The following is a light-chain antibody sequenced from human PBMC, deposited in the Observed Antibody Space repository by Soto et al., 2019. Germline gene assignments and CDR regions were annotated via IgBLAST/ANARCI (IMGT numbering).Light chain of an antibody. Sequence: EIVLTQSPGTLSLSPGERATLSCRASQSISGTYLAWYQQKPGRAPRILIYGASNRATGIPDRFSGSGSGTDFTLTISRLEPEDFAVSYCQHYGISPPWTFGQGTKVEIK. CDR1: QSISGTY. J-gene: IGKJ1*01. V-gene: IGKV3-20*01. CDR2: GAS. CDR3: QHYGISPPWT.